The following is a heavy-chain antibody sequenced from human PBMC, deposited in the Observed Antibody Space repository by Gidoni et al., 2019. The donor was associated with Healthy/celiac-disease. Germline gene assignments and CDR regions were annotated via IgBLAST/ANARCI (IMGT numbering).Heavy chain of an antibody. V-gene: IGHV3-48*03. CDR2: ISSSGSTI. J-gene: IGHJ6*02. Sequence: EVQLVESGGGLVQPGGSLRLSCAAAGFTFSSYEMNWVRQAPGKGLEWVSYISSSGSTIYYADSVKGRFTISRDNAKNSLYLQMNSLRAEDTAVYYCARDRLSYYYYYGMDVWGQGTTVTVSS. CDR1: GFTFSSYE. CDR3: ARDRLSYYYYYGMDV. D-gene: IGHD5-12*01.